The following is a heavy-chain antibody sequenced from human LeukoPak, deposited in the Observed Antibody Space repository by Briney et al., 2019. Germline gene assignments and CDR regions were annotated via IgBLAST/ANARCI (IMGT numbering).Heavy chain of an antibody. Sequence: PSETLSLTCAVYGGSFSGYYWSWIRQPPGKGLEWIGEINHSGSTNYNLSLKSRVTISVDTSKNRFSLKLSSVTAADTAVYYCARGRYCSSTSCYKLFYYYMDVWGKGTTVTVSS. D-gene: IGHD2-2*02. CDR2: INHSGST. J-gene: IGHJ6*03. CDR1: GGSFSGYY. CDR3: ARGRYCSSTSCYKLFYYYMDV. V-gene: IGHV4-34*01.